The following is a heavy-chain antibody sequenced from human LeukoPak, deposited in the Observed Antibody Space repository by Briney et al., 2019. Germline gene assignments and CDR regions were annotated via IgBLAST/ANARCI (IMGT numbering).Heavy chain of an antibody. D-gene: IGHD3-22*01. Sequence: PGGSLRLSCTASGFTFSSYWMSWVRQAPGKGLEWVANIKQNGREIYYVDSVRGRFTISRDNAKNSLYLQMNSLRAEDTAVYYCARGEYYYDGGYWGQETLVTVSS. CDR2: IKQNGREI. J-gene: IGHJ4*02. CDR3: ARGEYYYDGGY. V-gene: IGHV3-7*03. CDR1: GFTFSSYW.